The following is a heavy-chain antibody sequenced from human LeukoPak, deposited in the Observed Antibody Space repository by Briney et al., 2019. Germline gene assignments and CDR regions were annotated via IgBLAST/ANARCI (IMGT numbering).Heavy chain of an antibody. CDR3: ARQLHHVGYFDL. D-gene: IGHD4-11*01. CDR1: GGSINSHY. CDR2: IHYTGTT. V-gene: IGHV4-59*08. Sequence: SETLSLTCIVSGGSINSHYWSWIRQPPGKGLEWIGDIHYTGTTKYNPSVKSRVTISIDTSKNQFSLELSSVTATDTAVYYCARQLHHVGYFDLWGRGTLVTVSS. J-gene: IGHJ2*01.